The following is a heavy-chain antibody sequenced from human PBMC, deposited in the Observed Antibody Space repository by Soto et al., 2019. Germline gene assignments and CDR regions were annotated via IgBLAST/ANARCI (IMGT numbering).Heavy chain of an antibody. CDR1: GYTFTSYG. J-gene: IGHJ4*02. CDR3: ARDRARSSWYGDYFDY. Sequence: ASVKVSCKASGYTFTSYGISWVRQAPGQGLEWMGWISAYNGNTNYAQKLQGRVTMTTDTSTSTAYMELRSLRSDDTAVYYCARDRARSSWYGDYFDYWGQGTLVTVSS. V-gene: IGHV1-18*01. D-gene: IGHD6-13*01. CDR2: ISAYNGNT.